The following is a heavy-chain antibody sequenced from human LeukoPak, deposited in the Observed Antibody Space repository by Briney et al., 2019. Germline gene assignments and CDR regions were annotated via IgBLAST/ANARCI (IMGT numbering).Heavy chain of an antibody. CDR1: GYSFTSYW. J-gene: IGHJ4*02. CDR2: IYPGDSDT. Sequence: GESLKISCKGSGYSFTSYWIGWVRQMPGKGLEWMEIIYPGDSDTRYSPSFQGQVTISADKSISTAYLQWSSLKASDTAMYYCARTKGGAAAGTVVDYWGQGTLVTVSS. CDR3: ARTKGGAAAGTVVDY. V-gene: IGHV5-51*01. D-gene: IGHD6-13*01.